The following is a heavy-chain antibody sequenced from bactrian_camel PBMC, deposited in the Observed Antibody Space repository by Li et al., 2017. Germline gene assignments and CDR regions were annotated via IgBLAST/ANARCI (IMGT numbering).Heavy chain of an antibody. CDR1: GFTFSNHR. Sequence: VQLVESGGGLVQPGGSLRLSCAASGFTFSNHRMTWVRQAPGKRLEWVSAIASGGGITSYADSAKGRFTMSQSHARNTVSLEMNDLRPEDTGMYYCQSVATRWAECKSVSPGTQVTVS. CDR2: IASGGGIT. V-gene: IGHV3S40*01. J-gene: IGHJ4*01. D-gene: IGHD1*01.